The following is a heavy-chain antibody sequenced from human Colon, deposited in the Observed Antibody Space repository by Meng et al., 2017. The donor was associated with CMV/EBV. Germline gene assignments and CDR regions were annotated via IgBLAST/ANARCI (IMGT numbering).Heavy chain of an antibody. D-gene: IGHD3-10*01. CDR1: GFTFNNYV. J-gene: IGHJ6*02. Sequence: GESLKISCAASGFTFNNYVMTWVRQAPGKGLEWVSGISGRGSSTYYADSVKGRYTISRDNSKNTLYLQMNSLGAEDTAVYYCAKDTAYYYGSGSRAYGMDVWGQGTTVTVSS. CDR2: ISGRGSST. CDR3: AKDTAYYYGSGSRAYGMDV. V-gene: IGHV3-23*01.